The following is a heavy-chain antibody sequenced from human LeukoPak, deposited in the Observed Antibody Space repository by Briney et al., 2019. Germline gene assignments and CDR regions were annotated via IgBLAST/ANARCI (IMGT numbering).Heavy chain of an antibody. CDR1: GYTFTSYG. D-gene: IGHD2-15*01. CDR2: ISAYNGNT. CDR3: VRDRARYCSGGSCYGGGYFDL. J-gene: IGHJ2*01. Sequence: GASVKVSCKASGYTFTSYGISWVRQAPGQGLEWMGWISAYNGNTNYAQKLQGRVTMTTDTSTSAAYMELRSLRSDDTAVYYCVRDRARYCSGGSCYGGGYFDLWGRGTLVTVSS. V-gene: IGHV1-18*01.